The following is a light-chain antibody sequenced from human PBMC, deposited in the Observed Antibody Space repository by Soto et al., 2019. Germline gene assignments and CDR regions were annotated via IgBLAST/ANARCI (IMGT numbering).Light chain of an antibody. Sequence: IVLTQSPGTLSVPPGERATLSCRASQSVDSNYLAWYQQRPGQAPRLLIHGASSRATGIPDRFSGSGSGTDFTLTISRLEPEDFAVYYCQHYGFVWYTFGQGTNLEIK. J-gene: IGKJ2*01. CDR1: QSVDSNY. CDR2: GAS. CDR3: QHYGFVWYT. V-gene: IGKV3-20*01.